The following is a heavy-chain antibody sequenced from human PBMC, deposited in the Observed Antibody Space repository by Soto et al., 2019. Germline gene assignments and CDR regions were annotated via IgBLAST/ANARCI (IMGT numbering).Heavy chain of an antibody. J-gene: IGHJ5*02. V-gene: IGHV4-59*01. CDR3: ARATGYSSSWRPRFDP. Sequence: LSLTCTVSGGSISSYYWSWIRQPPGKGLEWIGYIYYSGSTNYNPSLKSRVTISVDTSKNQFSLKLSSVTAADTAVYYCARATGYSSSWRPRFDPWGQGTLVTVSS. D-gene: IGHD6-13*01. CDR2: IYYSGST. CDR1: GGSISSYY.